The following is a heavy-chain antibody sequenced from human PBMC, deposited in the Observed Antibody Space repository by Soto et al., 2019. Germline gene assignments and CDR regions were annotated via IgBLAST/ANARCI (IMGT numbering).Heavy chain of an antibody. CDR3: ARDFVEDYSIQKVPQYSFDS. CDR2: TSSDGSSQ. D-gene: IGHD4-4*01. CDR1: GFPFSTYV. J-gene: IGHJ4*02. V-gene: IGHV3-30-3*01. Sequence: QLVESGGGVVQPGRSLKLSCAASGFPFSTYVMHWVRQAPGKGLDWVALTSSDGSSQYYADSVKGRFTISRDNSNGTLYLQMNSLRPEVTAVYYCARDFVEDYSIQKVPQYSFDSWGQGTLVTVSA.